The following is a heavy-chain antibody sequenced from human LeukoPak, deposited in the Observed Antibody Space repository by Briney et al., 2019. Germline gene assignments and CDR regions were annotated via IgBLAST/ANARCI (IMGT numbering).Heavy chain of an antibody. CDR3: ARGDRRGGLCYRQFEY. D-gene: IGHD2-15*01. J-gene: IGHJ4*01. CDR2: IYPGDSDT. V-gene: IGHV5-51*01. CDR1: GYSFTSYW. Sequence: GESLKISCKGCGYSFTSYWIGWVRQMPGKGLEWMGSIYPGDSDTRYSPSFQGQVTISADKSISTAYLQWSSLKASDTAMYYCARGDRRGGLCYRQFEYWGQGTLVTVSS.